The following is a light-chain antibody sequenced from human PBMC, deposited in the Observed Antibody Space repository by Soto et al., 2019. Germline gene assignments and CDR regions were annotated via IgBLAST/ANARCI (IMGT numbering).Light chain of an antibody. Sequence: QSVLTQPASVSGSPGQSITISCTGTSNDVGTSSYVSWYQQHPGKAPKLIIYDVSNRPSGVSNRFSGSKSGNTASLTISGLQAEDETDYYCSSYTTISTSVVFGGGTKVTVL. J-gene: IGLJ2*01. V-gene: IGLV2-14*01. CDR3: SSYTTISTSVV. CDR1: SNDVGTSSY. CDR2: DVS.